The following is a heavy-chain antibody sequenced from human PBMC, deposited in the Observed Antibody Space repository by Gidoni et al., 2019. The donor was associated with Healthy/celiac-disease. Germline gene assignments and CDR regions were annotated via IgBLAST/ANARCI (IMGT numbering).Heavy chain of an antibody. J-gene: IGHJ6*02. CDR3: ARDQVGLGPHDYGDYGAFYYYYGMDV. CDR1: GGTFSSYA. V-gene: IGHV1-69*19. Sequence: QVQLVQSGAEVKKPGSSVKVSCKASGGTFSSYAISWVRQAPGQGLEWMGGIIPIFGTANYAQKFQGRVTITADESTSTAYMELSSLRSEDTAVYYCARDQVGLGPHDYGDYGAFYYYYGMDVWGQGTTVTVSS. D-gene: IGHD4-17*01. CDR2: IIPIFGTA.